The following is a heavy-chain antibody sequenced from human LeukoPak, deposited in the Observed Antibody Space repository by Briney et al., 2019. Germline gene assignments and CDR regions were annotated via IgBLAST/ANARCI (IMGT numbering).Heavy chain of an antibody. V-gene: IGHV4-39*01. CDR1: GGSISSSSDY. CDR2: IYYSGST. J-gene: IGHJ4*02. Sequence: SETLSLTCTVSGGSISSSSDYWGWIRQPPGKGLEWIGSIYYSGSTYYNPSLKSRVTISVDTSKNQFSLKLSSVTAADTAVYYCASGPFPNTWGQGTLVTVSS. CDR3: ASGPFPNT. D-gene: IGHD2/OR15-2a*01.